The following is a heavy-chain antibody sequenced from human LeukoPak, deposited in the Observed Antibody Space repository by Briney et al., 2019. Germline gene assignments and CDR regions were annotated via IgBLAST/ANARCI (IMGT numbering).Heavy chain of an antibody. CDR3: AKNRGFRGVIVLPPLDS. Sequence: GGSRRSSGAAPGLPFRGFPMSWFRQPPGKGLGWVQSISGSGGNTYYAASVEGRFTISRDYSKDTLSLQMNSLRAEDTAVYYCAKNRGFRGVIVLPPLDSWGQGTLVTVSS. V-gene: IGHV3-23*01. J-gene: IGHJ4*02. D-gene: IGHD3-16*02. CDR1: GLPFRGFP. CDR2: ISGSGGNT.